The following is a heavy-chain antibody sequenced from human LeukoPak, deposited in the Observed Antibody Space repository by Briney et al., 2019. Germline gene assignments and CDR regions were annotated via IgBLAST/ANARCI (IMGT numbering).Heavy chain of an antibody. CDR2: FNPNSGGT. Sequence: ASVKVSCKASGYSFTGYYIQWVRQAPGQGLEWMGWFNPNSGGTNYAQRFQGRITMTRDTSISIAYMELSRLTSDDTALYYCASGEWELRTNYALDLWGQGTMVTVSS. CDR1: GYSFTGYY. D-gene: IGHD1-26*01. J-gene: IGHJ3*01. CDR3: ASGEWELRTNYALDL. V-gene: IGHV1-2*02.